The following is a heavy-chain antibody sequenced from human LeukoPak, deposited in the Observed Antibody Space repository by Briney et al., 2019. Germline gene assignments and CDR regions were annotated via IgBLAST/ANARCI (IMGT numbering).Heavy chain of an antibody. V-gene: IGHV1-18*01. D-gene: IGHD1-26*01. Sequence: ASVKVSCKASGYTFTSYGISWVRQAPGQGLEWMGWISAYNGNTNYAQKLQGRVTITRDTSASTAYMELSSLRSEDTAVYYCASPGERWELLVYWGQGTLVTVSS. CDR2: ISAYNGNT. J-gene: IGHJ4*02. CDR3: ASPGERWELLVY. CDR1: GYTFTSYG.